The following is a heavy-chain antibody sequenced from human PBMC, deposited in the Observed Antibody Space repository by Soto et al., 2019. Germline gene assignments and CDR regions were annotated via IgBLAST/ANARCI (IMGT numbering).Heavy chain of an antibody. J-gene: IGHJ4*02. V-gene: IGHV1-69*01. CDR3: ARDGGRHSGGIDY. D-gene: IGHD1-26*01. CDR2: IIPIFGTA. Sequence: QVQLVQSGAEVKKPGSSVKVSCKASGGTFSGYSINWVRQAPGQGLEWMGEIIPIFGTANYAQKFQGRVTITADESTSTPYMELSSLRSEDTAVYYCARDGGRHSGGIDYWGQGTLVTVSS. CDR1: GGTFSGYS.